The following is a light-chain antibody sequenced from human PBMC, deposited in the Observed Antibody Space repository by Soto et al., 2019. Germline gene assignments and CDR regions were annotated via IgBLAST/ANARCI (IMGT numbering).Light chain of an antibody. Sequence: QSALTQPASVSGSPGQSITIACTGTSSDDGAYNYVSWYQQYPGKATKLMIYDVTSRPSGVSNRFSGSKSGNAASLTISWLQAEDEADYYCCSYTSRSSLVFGTGTKVTVL. CDR2: DVT. V-gene: IGLV2-14*03. CDR3: CSYTSRSSLV. J-gene: IGLJ1*01. CDR1: SSDDGAYNY.